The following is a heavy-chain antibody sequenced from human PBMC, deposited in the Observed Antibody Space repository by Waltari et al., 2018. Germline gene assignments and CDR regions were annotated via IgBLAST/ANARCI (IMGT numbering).Heavy chain of an antibody. V-gene: IGHV3-15*01. CDR1: GFAFSDAW. CDR2: IKDKSDGGTT. CDR3: VAPWTI. Sequence: EGQLVESGGGLVQPGGSVTLSCAASGFAFSDAWMSWVRQVPGKGLEWVGHIKDKSDGGTTDYATPVKGRFTISRDDSKNLLSLEMNSLKTDDTGVYYCVAPWTIWGQGTLVTVSS. J-gene: IGHJ4*02. D-gene: IGHD3-3*01.